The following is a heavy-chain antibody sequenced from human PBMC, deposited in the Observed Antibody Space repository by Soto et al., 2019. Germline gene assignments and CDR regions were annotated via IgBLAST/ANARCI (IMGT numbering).Heavy chain of an antibody. CDR3: ARDGSSTANWIDP. J-gene: IGHJ5*02. D-gene: IGHD2-15*01. Sequence: SETLSLTCTVSGDSLNIGGYYWTWIRQHPGKGLEWMGYIYYTGKTYYNPSLESRLTMSVDTSKNQFSLKLSSVTAADTGVYNWARDGSSTANWIDPWGKGTRVTVSS. CDR2: IYYTGKT. CDR1: GDSLNIGGYY. V-gene: IGHV4-31*03.